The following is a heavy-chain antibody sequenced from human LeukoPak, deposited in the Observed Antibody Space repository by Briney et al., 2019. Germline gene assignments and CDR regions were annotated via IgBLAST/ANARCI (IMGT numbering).Heavy chain of an antibody. CDR2: INAGNGNT. Sequence: ASVKVSCKTSGYTFTTYAIHWVRQAPGQRPEWMGWINAGNGNTKYSQKFQGRVTITRDTSASTAYMELSSLRAEDTAVYYCAKDRGQLWLLSDYWGQGTLVTVSS. V-gene: IGHV1-3*01. CDR3: AKDRGQLWLLSDY. CDR1: GYTFTTYA. J-gene: IGHJ4*02. D-gene: IGHD5-18*01.